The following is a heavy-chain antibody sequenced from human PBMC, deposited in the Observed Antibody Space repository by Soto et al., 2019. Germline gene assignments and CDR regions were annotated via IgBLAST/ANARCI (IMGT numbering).Heavy chain of an antibody. CDR1: GGSISSGDHF. Sequence: QVQLQESGPGLVKPSQTLSLTCSVSGGSISSGDHFWSWIRQSPGKGLESIVYMYYSGTTYYNPSLKSRITTSVDTSNNQFSLNLTSVTAADTAVYYCARGRGYGYGIDFWGQGALVTVS. D-gene: IGHD5-18*01. J-gene: IGHJ4*02. CDR3: ARGRGYGYGIDF. V-gene: IGHV4-30-4*01. CDR2: MYYSGTT.